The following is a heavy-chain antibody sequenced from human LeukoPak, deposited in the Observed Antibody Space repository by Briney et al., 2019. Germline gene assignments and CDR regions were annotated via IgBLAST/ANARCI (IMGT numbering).Heavy chain of an antibody. CDR2: IKSKTDGGTT. J-gene: IGHJ4*02. CDR1: GITFTNAW. CDR3: TTGTYCSSTTCYVVDY. D-gene: IGHD2-2*01. V-gene: IGHV3-15*01. Sequence: GGSLRLSCAASGITFTNAWLTWVRQAPGKGLEWVGRIKSKTDGGTTDYAAPVKGRFTISRDDSKNTLYLQVNSLKTGDTAVYYCTTGTYCSSTTCYVVDYWGQGTLVTVSS.